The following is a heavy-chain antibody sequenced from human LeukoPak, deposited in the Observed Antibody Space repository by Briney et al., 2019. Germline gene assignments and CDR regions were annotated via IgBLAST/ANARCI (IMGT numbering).Heavy chain of an antibody. D-gene: IGHD1-26*01. CDR2: ITSSSNSI. J-gene: IGHJ4*02. V-gene: IGHV3-23*01. Sequence: PGGSLRLSCAASGFTFGNHAMTWVRQAPGKGLEWVSAITSSSNSIYYADSVKGRFTISRDNSKNTLYLQMNSLRAEDTAVYYCASREGASYYFDYWGQGTLVTVSS. CDR1: GFTFGNHA. CDR3: ASREGASYYFDY.